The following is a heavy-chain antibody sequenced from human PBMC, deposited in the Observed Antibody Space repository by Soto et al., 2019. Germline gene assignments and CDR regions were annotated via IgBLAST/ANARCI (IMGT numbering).Heavy chain of an antibody. CDR1: GGSFSGYY. V-gene: IGHV4-34*01. CDR3: ARGLGITMIVVADDAFDI. Sequence: SETLSLTCAVYGGSFSGYYWSWIRQPPGKGLEWIGEINHSGSTNYNPSLKSRVTISVDTSKNQFSLKLSSVTAADTAVYYCARGLGITMIVVADDAFDIWGPGTMVTVSS. CDR2: INHSGST. J-gene: IGHJ3*02. D-gene: IGHD3-22*01.